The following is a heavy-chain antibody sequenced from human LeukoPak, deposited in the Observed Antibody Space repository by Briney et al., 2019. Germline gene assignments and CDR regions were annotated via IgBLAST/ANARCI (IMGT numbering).Heavy chain of an antibody. D-gene: IGHD3-3*01. J-gene: IGHJ6*04. CDR3: ARGNPVKGHVFWSGYSSPGMDV. Sequence: PSETLSLTCSVSGGSISSYYWSWIRQPPGKGLQWIGYIYFTGSTKYNPTLGSRVTISVDTSKNQFSLQLSSVTAADTAIYYCARGNPVKGHVFWSGYSSPGMDVWGKGTTVTVSS. CDR2: IYFTGST. V-gene: IGHV4-59*01. CDR1: GGSISSYY.